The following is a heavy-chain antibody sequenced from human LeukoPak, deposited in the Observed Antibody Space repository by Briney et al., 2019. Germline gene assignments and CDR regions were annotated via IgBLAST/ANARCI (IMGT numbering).Heavy chain of an antibody. J-gene: IGHJ3*02. CDR1: GFTFSDYN. CDR3: AKGPDAFDI. Sequence: GGSLRLSCAASGFTFSDYNMRWIRQAPGKGLEWVSSISRSGSTKYYADSVKGRFTISRDNAKNSLFLQMNSLRAEDTAVYYCAKGPDAFDIWGQGTMVTVSS. CDR2: ISRSGSTK. V-gene: IGHV3-11*01.